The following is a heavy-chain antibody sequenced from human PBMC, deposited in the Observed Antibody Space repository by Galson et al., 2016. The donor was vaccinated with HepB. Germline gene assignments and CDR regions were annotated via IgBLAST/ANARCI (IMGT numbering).Heavy chain of an antibody. V-gene: IGHV3-7*03. D-gene: IGHD5-24*01. CDR3: ARDLDGYNYGHAFDV. CDR1: GFTFSNYG. Sequence: SLRLSCAPSGFTFSNYGMHWVRQAPGKGLEWVANINQDASEKYYVDSVRGRFTISRDNAKNSLYLQMNSLRAEDTAVYFCARDLDGYNYGHAFDVWGQGTMVTVSS. CDR2: INQDASEK. J-gene: IGHJ3*01.